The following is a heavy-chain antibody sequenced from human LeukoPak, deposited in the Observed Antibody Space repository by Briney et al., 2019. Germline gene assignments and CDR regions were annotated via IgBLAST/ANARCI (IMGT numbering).Heavy chain of an antibody. CDR2: INPNTGGT. D-gene: IGHD5-12*01. CDR1: GYTFTGHY. Sequence: ASVKVSCKASGYTFTGHYIHWVRQAPGQGLEWMGWINPNTGGTDYAQKFQDRIAISTYTSISTTYMELSSLRSDDTALYYCARDPATIDGIAWYYFENWGQGTLVTVS. J-gene: IGHJ4*02. V-gene: IGHV1-2*02. CDR3: ARDPATIDGIAWYYFEN.